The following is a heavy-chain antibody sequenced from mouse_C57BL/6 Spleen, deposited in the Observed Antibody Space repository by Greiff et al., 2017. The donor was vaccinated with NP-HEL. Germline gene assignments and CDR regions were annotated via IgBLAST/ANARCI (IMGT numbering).Heavy chain of an antibody. Sequence: EVQLQQSGPELVKPGASVKISCKASGYTFTDYYMNWVKQSHGKSLEWIGDINPNNGGTSYNQKFKGKATLTVDKSSSTAYMELRSLTSEDSAVYYCARTSYYYGSRLFAYWGQGTLDTVSA. V-gene: IGHV1-26*01. CDR2: INPNNGGT. CDR3: ARTSYYYGSRLFAY. D-gene: IGHD1-1*01. CDR1: GYTFTDYY. J-gene: IGHJ3*01.